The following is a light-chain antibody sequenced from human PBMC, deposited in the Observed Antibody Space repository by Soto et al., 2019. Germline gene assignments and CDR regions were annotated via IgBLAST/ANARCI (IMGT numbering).Light chain of an antibody. J-gene: IGLJ2*01. CDR3: SSYGGNNNLL. CDR1: SSDVGGYDY. Sequence: QSVLTQPPSASGSPGQSVAISCTGTSSDVGGYDYVSWYQQHPGKAPKLMIYEVTKRPSGVPDRFSGSKSGNTAPLTVSGLQAEDEADYYCSSYGGNNNLLFGGGTKVTVL. CDR2: EVT. V-gene: IGLV2-8*01.